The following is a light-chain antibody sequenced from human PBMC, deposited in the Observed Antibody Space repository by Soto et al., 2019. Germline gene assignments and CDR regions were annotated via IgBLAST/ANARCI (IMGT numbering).Light chain of an antibody. CDR3: QQYENIKVR. CDR2: DAS. Sequence: DIQMTQSPSSLSASVGDRVTITCQANQDIGKFLNWYQQKPGKAPKLLINDASNLETGVPSRFSGSGSGTDFTFTISSLQPEDSATYYCQQYENIKVRFGPGTKVDIK. V-gene: IGKV1-33*01. CDR1: QDIGKF. J-gene: IGKJ3*01.